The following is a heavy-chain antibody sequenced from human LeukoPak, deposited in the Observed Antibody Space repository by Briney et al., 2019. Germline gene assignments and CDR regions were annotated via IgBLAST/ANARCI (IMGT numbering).Heavy chain of an antibody. CDR3: ARTGAYSY. Sequence: PGGSLTLSCGASGHTHRSNQITWPRQAPGKGLEWVSVIYTDGSTYYADSVKGRFTSSRDNSKNTLYLQTHSLSAEETSVCYCARTGAYSYLGQGALVTVSS. CDR1: GHTHRSNQ. J-gene: IGHJ4*02. D-gene: IGHD3-10*01. CDR2: IYTDGST. V-gene: IGHV3-66*01.